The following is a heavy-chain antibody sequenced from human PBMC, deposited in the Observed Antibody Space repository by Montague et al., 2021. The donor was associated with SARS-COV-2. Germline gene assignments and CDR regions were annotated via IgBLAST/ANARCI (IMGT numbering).Heavy chain of an antibody. V-gene: IGHV3-23*01. CDR1: GFNFSSYA. D-gene: IGHD1-26*01. CDR2: ISGSGSST. Sequence: SLRLSCAASGFNFSSYAMSWVRQAPGKGLERISGISGSGSSTYYADSVKGRFTISRDNSKNTLYLQMNSLRAEDTAVYYCAKDLWIRSYTDYWGQGTLVTVSS. J-gene: IGHJ4*02. CDR3: AKDLWIRSYTDY.